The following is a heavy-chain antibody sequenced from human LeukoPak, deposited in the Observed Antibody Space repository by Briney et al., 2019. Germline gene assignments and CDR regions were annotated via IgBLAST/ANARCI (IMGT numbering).Heavy chain of an antibody. V-gene: IGHV3-23*01. CDR2: ISGSGGST. D-gene: IGHD3-3*01. Sequence: PGGSLRLSCAASGFTFSSYAMSWVRQAPGKGLEWVSAISGSGGSTYYADSVKGRFTISRDNSKNTLYLQMNSLRAEDTAVYYCAKGPRSEWLLYGDHFDYWGQGTLVTVSS. CDR3: AKGPRSEWLLYGDHFDY. J-gene: IGHJ4*02. CDR1: GFTFSSYA.